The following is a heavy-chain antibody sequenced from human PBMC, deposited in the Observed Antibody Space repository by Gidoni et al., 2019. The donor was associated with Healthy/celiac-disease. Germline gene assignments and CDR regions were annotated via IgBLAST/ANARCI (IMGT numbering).Heavy chain of an antibody. CDR2: IYYSGST. CDR1: GGSISSSSYY. D-gene: IGHD1-26*01. V-gene: IGHV4-39*01. Sequence: QLQLQESGPGLVKPSETLSLTCTVSGGSISSSSYYWGWIRQPPGKGLEWIGSIYYSGSTYYNPSLKSRFTISVDTSKNQFSLKLSSVTAADTAVYYCARHLTRRRAPHYIVGATGLNAFDIWGQGTMVTVSS. J-gene: IGHJ3*02. CDR3: ARHLTRRRAPHYIVGATGLNAFDI.